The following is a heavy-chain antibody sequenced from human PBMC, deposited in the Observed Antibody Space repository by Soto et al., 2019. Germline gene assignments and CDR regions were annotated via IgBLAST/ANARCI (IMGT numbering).Heavy chain of an antibody. CDR1: GFTFSSYG. CDR3: ARERVDIVLLPAAILYYYYALDV. V-gene: IGHV3-33*01. D-gene: IGHD2-2*01. CDR2: IWYDGSNK. J-gene: IGHJ6*02. Sequence: PGGSLRLSCAASGFTFSSYGMHWVRQAPGKGLEWVAVIWYDGSNKYYADSVKGRFTISRDNSKNTLYLQMNSLRAEDTAVYYCARERVDIVLLPAAILYYYYALDVWGQGTTVIVSS.